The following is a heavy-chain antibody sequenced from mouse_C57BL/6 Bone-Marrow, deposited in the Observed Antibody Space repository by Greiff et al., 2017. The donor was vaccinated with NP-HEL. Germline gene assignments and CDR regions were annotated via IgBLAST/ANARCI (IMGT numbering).Heavy chain of an antibody. V-gene: IGHV3-6*01. CDR2: ISYAGSN. D-gene: IGHD2-3*01. J-gene: IGHJ2*01. Sequence: ESGPGLVKPSQSLSLTCSVTGYSITSGYYWNWIRQFPGNKLECMGYISYAGSNTYNPTLKNRISLTRDTSKNQFCLKLNSVTTEDTATYNCARRWLQTTYYFDYWGQGTTLTVSS. CDR3: ARRWLQTTYYFDY. CDR1: GYSITSGYY.